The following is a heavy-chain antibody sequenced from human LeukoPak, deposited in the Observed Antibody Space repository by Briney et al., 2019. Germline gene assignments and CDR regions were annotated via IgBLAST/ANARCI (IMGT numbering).Heavy chain of an antibody. Sequence: GGSLRLSCAASGFTFSSYAMSWVRQAPGKGLEWVSAISGSGGSTYYADSVKGRFTISRDNSKNTLYLQMNSLRAEDTAVYYCAKSPKPLPAARYYFDYWGQGTLVTVSS. J-gene: IGHJ4*02. D-gene: IGHD2-2*01. CDR2: ISGSGGST. CDR1: GFTFSSYA. V-gene: IGHV3-23*01. CDR3: AKSPKPLPAARYYFDY.